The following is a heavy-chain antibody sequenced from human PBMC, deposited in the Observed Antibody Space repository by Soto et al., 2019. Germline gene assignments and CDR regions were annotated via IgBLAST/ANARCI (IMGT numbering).Heavy chain of an antibody. CDR2: IYPGDSDT. CDR1: GYSFTSYW. CDR3: ARRIAAAGISTFDAFDI. D-gene: IGHD6-13*01. V-gene: IGHV5-51*01. J-gene: IGHJ3*02. Sequence: KVSCKASGYSFTSYWIGWVRQMPGKGLEWMGIIYPGDSDTRYSPSFQGQVTISADKSISTAYLQWSSLKASDTAMYYCARRIAAAGISTFDAFDIWGQGTMVTVSS.